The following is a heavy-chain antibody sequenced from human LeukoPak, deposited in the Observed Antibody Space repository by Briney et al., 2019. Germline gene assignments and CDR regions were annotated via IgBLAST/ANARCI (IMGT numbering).Heavy chain of an antibody. CDR1: GYTFTGYY. D-gene: IGHD6-19*01. J-gene: IGHJ3*02. Sequence: ASVKVSCKASGYTFTGYYMHWVRQAPGQGLEWMGWINPNSGGTNYAQKFQGWVTMTRDTSISTAYMELSRLRSDDTAVYYCARGLSSGWFSDAFDIWGQGTMVTVSS. CDR2: INPNSGGT. V-gene: IGHV1-2*04. CDR3: ARGLSSGWFSDAFDI.